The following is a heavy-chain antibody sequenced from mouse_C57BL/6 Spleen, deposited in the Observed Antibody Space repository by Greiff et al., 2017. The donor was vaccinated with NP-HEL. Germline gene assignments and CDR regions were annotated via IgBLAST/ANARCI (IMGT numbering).Heavy chain of an antibody. J-gene: IGHJ4*01. D-gene: IGHD2-4*01. CDR2: INPGCGGT. V-gene: IGHV1-54*01. CDR1: GYAFTNYL. Sequence: QVQLQQSGAELVRPGTSVKVSCKASGYAFTNYLIEWVKQWPGQGLEWIGVINPGCGGTNYNEKFKGKATLTADKSSSTAYMQLSSLTSEDSAVYFCAKSYYDYDLYYAMDYWGQGTSVTVSS. CDR3: AKSYYDYDLYYAMDY.